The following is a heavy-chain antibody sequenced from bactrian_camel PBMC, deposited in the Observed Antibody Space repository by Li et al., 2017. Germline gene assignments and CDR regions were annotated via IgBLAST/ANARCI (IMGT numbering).Heavy chain of an antibody. D-gene: IGHD4*01. J-gene: IGHJ4*01. CDR1: GYYSSYR. Sequence: VQLVESGGGSVQAGGSLRLACTHPGYYSSYRLGWFRQAPGKGLEWVSLISSSGGSTLYADSVKGRFTISRDNTENTVYLQMNSLRPEDTAMYYCAAEDYCGVPFRERGYPYWGQGTQVTVS. CDR3: AAEDYCGVPFRERGYPY. V-gene: IGHV3S40*01. CDR2: ISSSGGST.